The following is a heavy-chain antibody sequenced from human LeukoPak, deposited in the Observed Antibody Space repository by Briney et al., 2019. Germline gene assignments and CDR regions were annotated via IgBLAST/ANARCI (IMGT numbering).Heavy chain of an antibody. J-gene: IGHJ4*02. CDR2: ISYDGSNK. Sequence: GRSLRLSCAASGFTFSSYGMHWVRQAPGKGLEWVAVISYDGSNKYYADSVKGRFTISRDNSKNTLYLQMNSLRAEDTDVYYCAKDKFLGYSSSWYGEGYFDYWGQGTLVTVSS. D-gene: IGHD6-13*01. CDR3: AKDKFLGYSSSWYGEGYFDY. CDR1: GFTFSSYG. V-gene: IGHV3-30*18.